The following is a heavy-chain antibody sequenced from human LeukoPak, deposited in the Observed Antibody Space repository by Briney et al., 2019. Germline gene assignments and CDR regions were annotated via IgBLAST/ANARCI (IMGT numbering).Heavy chain of an antibody. CDR1: GGSISSYY. D-gene: IGHD3-10*01. CDR3: ARGPHYYGSGSRVDY. V-gene: IGHV4-59*01. J-gene: IGHJ4*02. CDR2: IYYTGNT. Sequence: PSETLSLTCTVSGGSISSYYWSWIRQPPGKGLEWIGYIYYTGNTNYNPSLKSRVTISVDTSKNQFSLKLSSVTAADTAVYYCARGPHYYGSGSRVDYWGQGTLVTVSS.